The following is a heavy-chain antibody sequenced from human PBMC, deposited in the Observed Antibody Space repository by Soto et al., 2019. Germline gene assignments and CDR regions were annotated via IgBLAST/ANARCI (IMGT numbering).Heavy chain of an antibody. CDR1: GYTFTSYG. CDR3: ARDQPPQGRWNVLLWFGEITGYYYGMDV. D-gene: IGHD3-10*01. V-gene: IGHV1-18*04. Sequence: QVQLVQSGAEVKKPGASVKVSCKASGYTFTSYGISWVRQAPGQGLEWMGWISAYNGNTNYAQKLQGRVTMTTDTSTSTDYMELRSLRSDDTAVYYCARDQPPQGRWNVLLWFGEITGYYYGMDVWGQGTTVTVSS. CDR2: ISAYNGNT. J-gene: IGHJ6*02.